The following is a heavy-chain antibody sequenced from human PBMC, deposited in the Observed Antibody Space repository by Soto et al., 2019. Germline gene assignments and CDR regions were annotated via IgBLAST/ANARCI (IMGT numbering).Heavy chain of an antibody. J-gene: IGHJ4*02. V-gene: IGHV1-18*04. CDR1: GYNFIHYG. Sequence: QVQLVQSGTEVKEPGASVKVSCKASGYNFIHYGISWVRQAPGQGLEWMAWTSGNNDNTNYAQRLQGRVTLTTDTSTGTAYMGLRSLRSDDTAIYYCARDERATCTDATCYYFDYWGQGTLVTVSS. CDR2: TSGNNDNT. D-gene: IGHD2-2*01. CDR3: ARDERATCTDATCYYFDY.